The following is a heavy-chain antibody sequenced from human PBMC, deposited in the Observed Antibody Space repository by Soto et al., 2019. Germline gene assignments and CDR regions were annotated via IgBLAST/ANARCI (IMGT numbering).Heavy chain of an antibody. CDR1: GFTFSSYA. CDR3: AKSHDYYDFWSGYYNPYYYYYYMDV. Sequence: GGSLRLSCGASGFTFSSYAMSWVRQAPGKGLEWVSAISGSGGSTYYADSVEGRFTISRDNSKNTLYLQMNSLRAEDTAVYYCAKSHDYYDFWSGYYNPYYYYYYMDVWGKGTTVTVS. V-gene: IGHV3-23*01. J-gene: IGHJ6*03. CDR2: ISGSGGST. D-gene: IGHD3-3*01.